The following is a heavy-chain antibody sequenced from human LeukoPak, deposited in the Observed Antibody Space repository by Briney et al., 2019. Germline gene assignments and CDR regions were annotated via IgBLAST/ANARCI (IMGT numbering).Heavy chain of an antibody. V-gene: IGHV4-34*01. CDR3: ARLTGYSSGWYTY. Sequence: SETLSLTCAVYGGSLSGYYWSWIRQPPGKGLEWIGEINHSGSTNYNPSLKSRVTISVDTSKNQFSLKLSSVTAADTAVYYCARLTGYSSGWYTYWGQGTLVTVSS. J-gene: IGHJ4*02. D-gene: IGHD6-19*01. CDR2: INHSGST. CDR1: GGSLSGYY.